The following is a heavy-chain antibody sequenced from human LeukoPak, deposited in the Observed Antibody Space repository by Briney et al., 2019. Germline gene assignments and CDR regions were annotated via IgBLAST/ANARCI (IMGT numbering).Heavy chain of an antibody. CDR3: ARDDWEYSSGYSPMDY. Sequence: GGSLRLSCAASGFTFSSYAIHWVRQAPGKGLEWVAVISYDGSNKYYADSVKGRFTISRDNSKNTLYLQMNSLRAEDTAVYYCARDDWEYSSGYSPMDYWGQGTLVTVSS. D-gene: IGHD3-22*01. CDR1: GFTFSSYA. CDR2: ISYDGSNK. V-gene: IGHV3-30-3*01. J-gene: IGHJ4*02.